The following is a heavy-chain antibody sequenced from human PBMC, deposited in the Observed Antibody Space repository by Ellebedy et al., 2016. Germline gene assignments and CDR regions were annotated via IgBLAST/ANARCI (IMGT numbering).Heavy chain of an antibody. V-gene: IGHV4-59*08. J-gene: IGHJ6*02. CDR2: IYCSGST. Sequence: SETLSLTCTVSGGSISSYYWSWIRQPPGKGLEWIGYIYCSGSTNYNPSLKSRVTISVDTSKNQFSLKVNSVTAADTAVYYCARHLLWFGEPNVWGQGTTVTVSS. CDR1: GGSISSYY. D-gene: IGHD3-10*01. CDR3: ARHLLWFGEPNV.